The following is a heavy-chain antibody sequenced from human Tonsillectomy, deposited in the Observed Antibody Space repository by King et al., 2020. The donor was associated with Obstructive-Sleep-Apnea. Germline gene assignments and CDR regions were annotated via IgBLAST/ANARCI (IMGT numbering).Heavy chain of an antibody. J-gene: IGHJ4*02. D-gene: IGHD5-18*01. CDR1: GFTFSSYT. V-gene: IGHV3-23*04. Sequence: VQLVESGGGLIQPGGSLRLSCAASGFTFSSYTISLGRQAPGKGLEGVSGISGTGFYTYYAGSGKGRFTVSRDNSKNTLYLQMNRLRAEDTAIYYCAKDQLWEKDYWGQGTLVTVSS. CDR3: AKDQLWEKDY. CDR2: ISGTGFYT.